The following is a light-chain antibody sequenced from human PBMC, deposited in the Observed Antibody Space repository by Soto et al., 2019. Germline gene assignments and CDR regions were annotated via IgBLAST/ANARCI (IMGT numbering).Light chain of an antibody. CDR1: QSVSSSY. Sequence: EIVLTQSPGTLSLSPGERATLSCRASQSVSSSYLAWYQQKPGQAPRLLIYGASSRATGIPDRFSGSGSGTDFTLTISRLEPEDVAVYYCQQYDSSGTFGQGTKVDIK. CDR2: GAS. CDR3: QQYDSSGT. J-gene: IGKJ1*01. V-gene: IGKV3-20*01.